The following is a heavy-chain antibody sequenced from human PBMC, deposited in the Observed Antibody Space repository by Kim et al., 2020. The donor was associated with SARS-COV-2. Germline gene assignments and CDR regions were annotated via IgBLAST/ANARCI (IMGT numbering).Heavy chain of an antibody. CDR2: ISTDGNSA. CDR3: GRDDFYNYMDV. Sequence: GGSLRLSCAASGFRFSSYAIHWVRQAPGKGLEYVSAISTDGNSAYYADSVKGRFTLSRDNSKNTVYLQMDSLRAEDVAVYYCGRDDFYNYMDVWGKGTTV. V-gene: IGHV3-64*02. CDR1: GFRFSSYA. J-gene: IGHJ6*03. D-gene: IGHD2-2*02.